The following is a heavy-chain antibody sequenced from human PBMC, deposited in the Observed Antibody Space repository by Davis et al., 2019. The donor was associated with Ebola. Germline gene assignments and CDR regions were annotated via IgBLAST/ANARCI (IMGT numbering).Heavy chain of an antibody. CDR2: ISSDGTTI. Sequence: GGSLRLSCVASGFTFSTYSFNWVRQAPGKGLEWVSHISSDGTTIHYADSVRGRFTISRDTASLFLQMNSLRDEDTAVYYCARGMLGAHGRLGDSWGQGTLVTVSS. V-gene: IGHV3-48*02. CDR3: ARGMLGAHGRLGDS. CDR1: GFTFSTYS. J-gene: IGHJ4*02. D-gene: IGHD2-15*01.